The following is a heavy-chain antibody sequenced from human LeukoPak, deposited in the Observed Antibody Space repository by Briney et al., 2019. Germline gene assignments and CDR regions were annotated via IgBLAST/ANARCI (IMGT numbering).Heavy chain of an antibody. D-gene: IGHD4-23*01. CDR3: VLGHYGGLFDN. J-gene: IGHJ4*02. CDR2: ISNDGSNK. Sequence: VRSLRLSCAASGFTFSSYDMQWVRQAPGKGLEWVAVISNDGSNKDYADSVKGRFTISRDNSKNTLYVQMNSLRVEDTAVYYCVLGHYGGLFDNWGQGTLVSVSS. CDR1: GFTFSSYD. V-gene: IGHV3-30-3*01.